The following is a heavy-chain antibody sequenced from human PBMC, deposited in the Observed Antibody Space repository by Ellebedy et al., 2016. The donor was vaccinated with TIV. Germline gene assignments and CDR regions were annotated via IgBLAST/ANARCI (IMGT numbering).Heavy chain of an antibody. V-gene: IGHV4-59*01. J-gene: IGHJ3*02. CDR3: ARVVWQQPVSYAFDI. D-gene: IGHD6-13*01. CDR1: GGSFSGYY. Sequence: MPSETLSLTCAVYGGSFSGYYWSWIRQPPGKGLEWIGYISYSGSTNYNPSLKSRVTISVDTSKNRFSLKLSSVTAADTAVYYCARVVWQQPVSYAFDIWGQGTMVTVSS. CDR2: ISYSGST.